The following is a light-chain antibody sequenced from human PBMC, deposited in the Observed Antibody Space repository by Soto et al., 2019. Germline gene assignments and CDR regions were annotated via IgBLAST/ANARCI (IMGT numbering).Light chain of an antibody. CDR1: QSVSSSY. CDR2: GAS. CDR3: QQYDRSSWT. J-gene: IGKJ1*01. V-gene: IGKV3-20*01. Sequence: EIVLTQSPGTLSLSPGERATLSCSASQSVSSSYLAWYQQQPGQAPRLLNYGASSRATGIPDRFSGSGSGTDFTLTIIILEPEDFAVYYCQQYDRSSWTFGQGTKVEIK.